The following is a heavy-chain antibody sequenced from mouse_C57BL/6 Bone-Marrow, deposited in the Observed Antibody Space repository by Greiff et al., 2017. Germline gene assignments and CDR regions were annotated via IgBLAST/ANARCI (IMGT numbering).Heavy chain of an antibody. CDR2: IDPNSGGT. CDR1: GYTFTSYW. Sequence: QVQLQQPGAELVKPGASVKLSCKASGYTFTSYWMHWVKQRPGRGLEWIGRIDPNSGGTKYNEKFKSKATLTIDKPSSTASMQLSSLPSEDPAVYYCARVTKTAQATYYFDYWGQGTTLTVSS. CDR3: ARVTKTAQATYYFDY. J-gene: IGHJ2*01. D-gene: IGHD3-2*02. V-gene: IGHV1-72*01.